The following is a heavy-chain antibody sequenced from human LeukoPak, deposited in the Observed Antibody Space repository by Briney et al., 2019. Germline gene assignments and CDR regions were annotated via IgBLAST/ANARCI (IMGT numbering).Heavy chain of an antibody. J-gene: IGHJ3*02. D-gene: IGHD6-13*01. CDR2: ISSSGSTI. V-gene: IGHV3-48*03. CDR1: GFTFSSYE. Sequence: PGGSLRLSCAASGFTFSSYEMNWARRAPGKGLEWVSYISSSGSTIYYADSVKGRFTISRDNAKNSLYLQMNSLRAEDTAVYYCASPGSWYGRAFDIWGQGTMVTVSS. CDR3: ASPGSWYGRAFDI.